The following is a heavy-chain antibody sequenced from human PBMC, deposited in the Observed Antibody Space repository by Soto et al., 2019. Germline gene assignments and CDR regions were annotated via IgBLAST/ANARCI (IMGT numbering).Heavy chain of an antibody. D-gene: IGHD3-22*01. V-gene: IGHV1-18*01. CDR1: GYTFTSYG. CDR2: ISAYNGNT. Sequence: QVQLVQSGAEVKKPGASVKVSCKASGYTFTSYGISWVRQAPGQGLEWMGWISAYNGNTNYAQKLQGGATMTTDKTTRTAYRERSSLGSDDPAVYYCARDHSGDSSGENDYWGQGTLVTVSS. J-gene: IGHJ4*02. CDR3: ARDHSGDSSGENDY.